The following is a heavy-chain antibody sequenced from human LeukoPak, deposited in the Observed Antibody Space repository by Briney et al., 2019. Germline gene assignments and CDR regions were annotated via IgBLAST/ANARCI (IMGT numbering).Heavy chain of an antibody. Sequence: PGGSLRLSCAASGFTFSSYEMNLVRQAPGKGLEWVSYISSSGSTIYYADSVKGRFTISRDNAKNSLYLQMNSLRAEDTAVYYCARAVAFGGVIAYFDYWGQGTLVTVSS. CDR1: GFTFSSYE. J-gene: IGHJ4*02. CDR3: ARAVAFGGVIAYFDY. V-gene: IGHV3-48*03. CDR2: ISSSGSTI. D-gene: IGHD3-16*02.